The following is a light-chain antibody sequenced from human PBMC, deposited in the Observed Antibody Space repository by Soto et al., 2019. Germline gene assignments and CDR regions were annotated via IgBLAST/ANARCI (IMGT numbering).Light chain of an antibody. CDR2: GAS. V-gene: IGKV3-15*01. CDR1: RNINRE. Sequence: EIVMTQSPAPLSVSPGERATLSCRARRNINRELAWYQQKPGQAPRLLISGASTRATGIPARFSGSGSGTEFTLTISGLQYEDFAVYYCQQYYDYPPLIFGGGTKVQIK. CDR3: QQYYDYPPLI. J-gene: IGKJ4*01.